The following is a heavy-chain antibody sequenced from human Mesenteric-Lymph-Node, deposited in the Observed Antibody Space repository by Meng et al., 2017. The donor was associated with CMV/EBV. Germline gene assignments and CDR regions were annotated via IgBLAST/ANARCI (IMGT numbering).Heavy chain of an antibody. Sequence: GESLKISCAASGFTVSSHYMSWVRQAPGKGLEWVSVIYSGGSTYYADSVKGRFTISRDNSKNTLYLQMNSLRAEDTAVYYCARVGGSGSYSGAFDIWGQGAMVTVSS. CDR3: ARVGGSGSYSGAFDI. J-gene: IGHJ3*02. D-gene: IGHD3-10*01. V-gene: IGHV3-53*01. CDR2: IYSGGST. CDR1: GFTVSSHY.